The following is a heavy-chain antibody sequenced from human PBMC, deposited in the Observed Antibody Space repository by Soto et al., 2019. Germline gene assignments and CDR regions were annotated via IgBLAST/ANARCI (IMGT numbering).Heavy chain of an antibody. V-gene: IGHV3-23*01. CDR2: ITGSGGST. Sequence: GGSLRLSCAASGFTFSSYAMNWVRQAPGKGLEWVSAITGSGGSTYYADSVKGRFTVSRDNSKNTLSLQMNSLRAEDTAVYYCAKGGIGIAARSDYWGQGTLVTVSS. J-gene: IGHJ4*02. CDR3: AKGGIGIAARSDY. CDR1: GFTFSSYA. D-gene: IGHD6-6*01.